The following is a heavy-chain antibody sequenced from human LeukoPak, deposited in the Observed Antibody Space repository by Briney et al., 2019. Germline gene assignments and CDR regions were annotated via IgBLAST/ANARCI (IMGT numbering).Heavy chain of an antibody. CDR1: GYTFTSYG. CDR3: ARDITMVRGVMVPSNWFDP. D-gene: IGHD3-10*01. V-gene: IGHV1-18*01. CDR2: ISAYNGNT. Sequence: GASVNVSCKASGYTFTSYGISWVRQAPGQGLEWMGWISAYNGNTNYAQKLQGRDTMTTDTSTSTAYMELRSLRSDDTAVYYCARDITMVRGVMVPSNWFDPWGQGTLVTVSS. J-gene: IGHJ5*02.